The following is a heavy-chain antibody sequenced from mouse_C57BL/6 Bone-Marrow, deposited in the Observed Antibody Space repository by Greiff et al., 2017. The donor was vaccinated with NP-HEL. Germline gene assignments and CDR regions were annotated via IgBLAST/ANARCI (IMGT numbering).Heavy chain of an antibody. V-gene: IGHV5-17*01. Sequence: EVKVVESGGGLVKPGGSLKLSCAASGFTFSDYGMHWVRQAPEKGLEWVAYISSGSSTIYYADTVKGRFTISRDNAKNTLFLQMTSLRSEDTAMYYCARVYYGSSYDWYCDVWGTGTTVTVTS. CDR2: ISSGSSTI. CDR3: ARVYYGSSYDWYCDV. D-gene: IGHD1-1*01. CDR1: GFTFSDYG. J-gene: IGHJ1*03.